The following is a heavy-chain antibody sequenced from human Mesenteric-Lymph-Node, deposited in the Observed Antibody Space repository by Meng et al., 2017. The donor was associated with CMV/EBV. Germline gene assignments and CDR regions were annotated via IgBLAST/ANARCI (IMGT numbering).Heavy chain of an antibody. CDR3: ARGSSYDILTGYFDY. Sequence: QLHQWGAGLLKPPGPLSVTCAVYGGSFSGYYWNWIRQSPEKGLEWIGEINHSGSTTYNPSFTSRIIISVDTSTNQISLNMSSVTAADTAVYYCARGSSYDILTGYFDYWGQGALVTVSS. J-gene: IGHJ4*02. CDR1: GGSFSGYY. V-gene: IGHV4-34*01. CDR2: INHSGST. D-gene: IGHD3-9*01.